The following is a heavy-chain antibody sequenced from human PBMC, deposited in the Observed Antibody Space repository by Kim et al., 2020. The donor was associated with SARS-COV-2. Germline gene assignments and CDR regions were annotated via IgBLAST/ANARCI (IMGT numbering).Heavy chain of an antibody. CDR1: GGSISSSSYY. J-gene: IGHJ4*02. CDR3: ATRGGIAVAGDDY. V-gene: IGHV4-39*01. CDR2: IYYSGST. D-gene: IGHD6-19*01. Sequence: SETLSLTCTVSGGSISSSSYYWGWIRQPPGKGLEWIGSIYYSGSTYYNPSLKSRVTISVDTSKNQFSLKLSSVTAADTAVYYCATRGGIAVAGDDYWGQGTLVTVSS.